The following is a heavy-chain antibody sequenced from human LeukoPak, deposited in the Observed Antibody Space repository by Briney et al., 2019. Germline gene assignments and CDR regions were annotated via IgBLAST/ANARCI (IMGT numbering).Heavy chain of an antibody. D-gene: IGHD3-22*01. CDR3: ARGVGNYRYYFDF. CDR1: GFTFSSYW. J-gene: IGHJ4*02. V-gene: IGHV3-21*01. CDR2: ISSSGAYI. Sequence: GGSLRLSCAASGFTFSSYWMTWVRQAPGKGLEWVSSISSSGAYIYYADLVEGRFTISRDNGKNSLYLQMNSLRAEDTAVYYCARGVGNYRYYFDFWGQGTLVTVSS.